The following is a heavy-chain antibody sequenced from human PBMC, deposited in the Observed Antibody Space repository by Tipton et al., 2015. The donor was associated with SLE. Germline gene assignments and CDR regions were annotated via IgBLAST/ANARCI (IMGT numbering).Heavy chain of an antibody. CDR1: GYSISSGYY. J-gene: IGHJ2*01. D-gene: IGHD3-22*01. CDR2: IYHSGST. V-gene: IGHV4-38-2*01. Sequence: GSLRLSCAVSGYSISSGYYWGWIRQPPGKGLEWIGSIYHSGSTYYNPSLKSRVTISVATSKNQFSLKLSSVTAADTAVYYCASAVVVNNDWYFDLWGRGTLVTVSS. CDR3: ASAVVVNNDWYFDL.